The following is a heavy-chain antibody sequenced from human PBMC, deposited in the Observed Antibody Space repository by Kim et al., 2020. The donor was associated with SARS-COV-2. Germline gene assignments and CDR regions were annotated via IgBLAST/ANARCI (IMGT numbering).Heavy chain of an antibody. Sequence: SVKVSCKASGGTFSSYAISWVRQAPGQGLEWMGRIIPILGIANYAQKFQGSVTITADKSTSTAYMELSSLRSEDTAVYYCARERSSSSPYYYYYYFGVWGKGTTVTVSS. CDR2: IIPILGIA. CDR1: GGTFSSYA. V-gene: IGHV1-69*04. D-gene: IGHD6-6*01. J-gene: IGHJ6*03. CDR3: ARERSSSSPYYYYYYFGV.